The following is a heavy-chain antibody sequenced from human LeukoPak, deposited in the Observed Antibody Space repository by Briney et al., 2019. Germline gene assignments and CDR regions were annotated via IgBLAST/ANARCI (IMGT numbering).Heavy chain of an antibody. Sequence: GGSLRLSCAASGFTVSSNYMSWVRQAPGKGLEWVSVIYSGGSTYYADSVKGRFTISRDNSKNTLYLQMNSLRAEDTAVYYCAKDDGGVVVPAAHTNWFDPWGQGTLVTVSS. D-gene: IGHD2-2*01. CDR2: IYSGGST. CDR3: AKDDGGVVVPAAHTNWFDP. CDR1: GFTVSSNY. V-gene: IGHV3-66*01. J-gene: IGHJ5*02.